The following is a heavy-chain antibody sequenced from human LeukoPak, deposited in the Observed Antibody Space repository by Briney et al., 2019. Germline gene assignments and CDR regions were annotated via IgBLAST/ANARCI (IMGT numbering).Heavy chain of an antibody. CDR3: ARDPEYYYDSSGVRYYYFYMDV. D-gene: IGHD3-22*01. J-gene: IGHJ6*03. Sequence: GRSLRLSCAASGITFSSYAMHWVRQAPGKGLEWVAVISYDGSNKYYADSVKGRFTISRDIARNSLYLQMNSLRAEDTAVYYCARDPEYYYDSSGVRYYYFYMDVWGKGTTVTVSS. CDR1: GITFSSYA. V-gene: IGHV3-30*04. CDR2: ISYDGSNK.